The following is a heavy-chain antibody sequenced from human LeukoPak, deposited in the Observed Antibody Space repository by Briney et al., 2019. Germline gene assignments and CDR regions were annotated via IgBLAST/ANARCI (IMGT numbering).Heavy chain of an antibody. CDR1: GFTFSDYY. Sequence: GGSLRLSCAASGFTFSDYYMSWIRQAPGKGLEWVSYISSSGSTIYYADSVKGRFTISRDNAKNSLYLQMNSLRAEDTAVYYCARHDYDILTGHEEGFDYWGQGTLVTVSS. CDR2: ISSSGSTI. D-gene: IGHD3-9*01. CDR3: ARHDYDILTGHEEGFDY. V-gene: IGHV3-11*04. J-gene: IGHJ4*02.